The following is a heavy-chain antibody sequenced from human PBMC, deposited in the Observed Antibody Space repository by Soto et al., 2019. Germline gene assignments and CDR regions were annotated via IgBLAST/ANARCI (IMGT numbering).Heavy chain of an antibody. J-gene: IGHJ6*02. CDR2: ISYDGTNK. D-gene: IGHD5-12*01. Sequence: HPGGSLRLSCAASGFTFSTYGMHWVRQAPGKGLDWVALISYDGTNKYYGDSVKGRFTISRDNSKNTLYLQMNSLRAEDTAVYYCARDRTVEMATINDYYGMDVWGQGTTVTVSS. CDR3: ARDRTVEMATINDYYGMDV. CDR1: GFTFSTYG. V-gene: IGHV3-30*03.